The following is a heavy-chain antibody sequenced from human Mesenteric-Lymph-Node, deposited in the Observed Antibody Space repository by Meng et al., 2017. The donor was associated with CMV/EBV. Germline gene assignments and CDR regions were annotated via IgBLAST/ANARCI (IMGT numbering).Heavy chain of an antibody. CDR3: AYFGDLPPLW. D-gene: IGHD3-16*01. J-gene: IGHJ4*02. CDR2: TYYRYESYN. CDR1: GDSISSNNAA. V-gene: IGHV6-1*01. Sequence: QIQLQQSSPGLVKSSQTLSVTCTISGDSISSNNAAWNWFRQSPSRGLELLGRTYYRYESYNDYAVSVKSRISVNLDTSKNQLSLHLNFVTPEDTAVYYCAYFGDLPPLWWSQGTLVTVSS.